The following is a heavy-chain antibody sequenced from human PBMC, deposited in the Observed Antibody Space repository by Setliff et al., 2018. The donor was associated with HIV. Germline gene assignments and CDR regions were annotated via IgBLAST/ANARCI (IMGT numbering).Heavy chain of an antibody. Sequence: GGSLRLSCAASGFTFSSYWMSWVRQAPGKGLEWVTNIKQDGSEKYYVDSVKGRFTISRDNAKNSLYLQMNSLRAEDTAVYYCARDYQQWLPDAFDIWGQGTMVTVSS. CDR3: ARDYQQWLPDAFDI. V-gene: IGHV3-7*01. CDR1: GFTFSSYW. J-gene: IGHJ3*02. CDR2: IKQDGSEK. D-gene: IGHD6-19*01.